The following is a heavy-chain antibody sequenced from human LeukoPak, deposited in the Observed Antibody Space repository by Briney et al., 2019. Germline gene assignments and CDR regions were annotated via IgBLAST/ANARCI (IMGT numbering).Heavy chain of an antibody. V-gene: IGHV4-4*02. CDR3: ARVDYGSWSYCKTFDY. CDR2: IYHSGST. CDR1: GGSISSSNW. Sequence: SETLSLTCAVSGGSISSSNWWSWVRQPPGKGLEWIGEIYHSGSTNYNPSLKSRVTISVDKSKNQFSLKLSSVTAADTAVYYCARVDYGSWSYCKTFDYWGQGTLVTVSS. D-gene: IGHD3-10*01. J-gene: IGHJ4*02.